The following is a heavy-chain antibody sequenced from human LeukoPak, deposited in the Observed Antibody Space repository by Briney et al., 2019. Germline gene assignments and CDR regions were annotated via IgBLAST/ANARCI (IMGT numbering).Heavy chain of an antibody. Sequence: PGGSLRLSCAASGFTFSSYAMSWVRQAPGKGLEWVSAISGSGGSTYYADPVKGRFTISRDNAKNSLYLQMNSLRAEDTALYYCAKGLGHRNYAGDFDYWGQGTLVTVSS. J-gene: IGHJ4*02. CDR1: GFTFSSYA. V-gene: IGHV3-23*01. CDR2: ISGSGGST. D-gene: IGHD1-7*01. CDR3: AKGLGHRNYAGDFDY.